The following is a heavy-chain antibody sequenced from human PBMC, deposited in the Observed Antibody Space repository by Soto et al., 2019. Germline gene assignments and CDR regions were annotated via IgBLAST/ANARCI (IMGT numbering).Heavy chain of an antibody. CDR1: GFTVSSNY. Sequence: PGGSLRLSCAASGFTVSSNYMSWVRQAPGKGLEWVSVIYSGGSTYYADSVKGRFTISRDNSKNTLYLQMNSLSAEDTAVYYCARSTGRVLRFLESPLYGMDVWGQGTTVTVSS. CDR3: ARSTGRVLRFLESPLYGMDV. J-gene: IGHJ6*02. CDR2: IYSGGST. V-gene: IGHV3-53*01. D-gene: IGHD3-3*01.